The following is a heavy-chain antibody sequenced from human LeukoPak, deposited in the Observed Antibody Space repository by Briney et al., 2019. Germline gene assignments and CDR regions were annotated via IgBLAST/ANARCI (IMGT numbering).Heavy chain of an antibody. D-gene: IGHD3-10*01. CDR3: AREVNTMVRGVIGGYFDY. V-gene: IGHV1-2*02. CDR1: GYTFTGYD. J-gene: IGHJ4*02. Sequence: GSSVKVSCKASGYTFTGYDMHWVRQAAGQGLEWRGWINSHSGGTNYAQKFQGRVTVTRDTSISTAYMELSRLRSDDTAVYYCAREVNTMVRGVIGGYFDYWGQGTLVTVSS. CDR2: INSHSGGT.